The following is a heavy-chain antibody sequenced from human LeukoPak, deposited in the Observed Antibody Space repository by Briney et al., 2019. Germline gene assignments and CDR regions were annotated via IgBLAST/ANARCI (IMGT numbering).Heavy chain of an antibody. V-gene: IGHV3-48*04. Sequence: GGSLRLSCAVSGFTFSSYSMNWVRQAPGKGLEWVSDISRSSTTIYYADSVKGRFTISRDNAKNSLYLQMNSLRVEDTAVYYCAKLAKYFYGSETYYFFEHWGQGTPVTASS. CDR3: AKLAKYFYGSETYYFFEH. CDR2: ISRSSTTI. J-gene: IGHJ4*02. D-gene: IGHD3-10*01. CDR1: GFTFSSYS.